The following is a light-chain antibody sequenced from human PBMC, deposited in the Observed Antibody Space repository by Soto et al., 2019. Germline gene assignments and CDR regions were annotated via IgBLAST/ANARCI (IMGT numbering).Light chain of an antibody. J-gene: IGKJ5*01. CDR3: QQYKKWPPIT. Sequence: EIVMTQSPATLSVSPGERAILTCRASQSVNSRLAWYQQKPGQAPRLLIYDASTRAIDIPVRFSGSGSGTEFTLTISSLQSEDIAVYYCQQYKKWPPITFGQGTRLE. CDR2: DAS. CDR1: QSVNSR. V-gene: IGKV3-15*01.